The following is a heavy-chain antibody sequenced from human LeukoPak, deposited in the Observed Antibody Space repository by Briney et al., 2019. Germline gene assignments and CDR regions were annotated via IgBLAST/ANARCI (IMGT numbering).Heavy chain of an antibody. CDR3: ASITMVRGVNDY. Sequence: ASVKVSCKASGYTFTGYYMHWVRQAPGQGLEWMGWINPNSGGTNYAQKFQGRATMTRDTSISTAYMELSRLRSDDTAVYYCASITMVRGVNDYWGQGTLVTVSS. V-gene: IGHV1-2*02. J-gene: IGHJ4*02. CDR2: INPNSGGT. D-gene: IGHD3-10*01. CDR1: GYTFTGYY.